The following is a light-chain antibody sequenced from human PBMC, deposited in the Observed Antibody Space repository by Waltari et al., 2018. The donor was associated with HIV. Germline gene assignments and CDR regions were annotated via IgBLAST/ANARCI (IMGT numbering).Light chain of an antibody. CDR1: SSNIGSNT. Sequence: QSVLTQPPSASGTPGQRVTFSCSGSSSNIGSNTVTWYQQFPGAAPKLLSYTNNQRPAGVPDRFSGSKSGTSASLAISGLQSEDEADYYCAVWDDSRNGYVFGPGTKVTVL. CDR3: AVWDDSRNGYV. CDR2: TNN. J-gene: IGLJ1*01. V-gene: IGLV1-44*01.